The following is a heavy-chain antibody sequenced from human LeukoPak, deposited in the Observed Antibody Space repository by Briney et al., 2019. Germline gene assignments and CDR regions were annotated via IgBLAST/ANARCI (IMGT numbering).Heavy chain of an antibody. D-gene: IGHD5-24*01. J-gene: IGHJ4*02. Sequence: SETLSLTCAVYGGSFSGYYWSWIRQPPGKGLEWIGEINHSGSTNYNPSLRSRVTISVDTSKNQFSLKLSSVTAGDTAVYYCASETRRDGYNSFDYWGQGTLVTVSS. V-gene: IGHV4-34*01. CDR1: GGSFSGYY. CDR2: INHSGST. CDR3: ASETRRDGYNSFDY.